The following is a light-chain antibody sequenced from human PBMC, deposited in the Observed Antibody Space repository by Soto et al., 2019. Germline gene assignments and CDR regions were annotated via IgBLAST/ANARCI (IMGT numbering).Light chain of an antibody. CDR2: DVS. Sequence: QSALTQPRSVSGSPGQSVTISCTGTSSDVGGYNYVSWYQQHPGKAPKLMIYDVSKWPSGVPDRFSGSKSGNTASLTISGLQAEDGADYYCCSYAGNSLWVFGGGTKVTVL. CDR1: SSDVGGYNY. J-gene: IGLJ3*02. V-gene: IGLV2-11*01. CDR3: CSYAGNSLWV.